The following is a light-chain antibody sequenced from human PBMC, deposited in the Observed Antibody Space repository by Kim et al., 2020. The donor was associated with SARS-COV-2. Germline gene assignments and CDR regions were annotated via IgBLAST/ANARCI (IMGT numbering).Light chain of an antibody. CDR1: QSVTYNY. Sequence: SPGERATLSCRARQSVTYNYFAWYHRIPGLTPRLLIYAASNRATGIPDRFSGSGSATDFSLTITRLEPEDFAVYYCQQYGTSPSTFGQGTKLEI. V-gene: IGKV3-20*01. J-gene: IGKJ2*01. CDR3: QQYGTSPST. CDR2: AAS.